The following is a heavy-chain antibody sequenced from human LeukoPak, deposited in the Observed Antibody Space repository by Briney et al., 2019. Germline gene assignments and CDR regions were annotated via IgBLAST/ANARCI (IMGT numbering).Heavy chain of an antibody. V-gene: IGHV4-31*03. J-gene: IGHJ4*02. CDR3: ARDPPSFGSGTYYTI. CDR2: IHHSGSS. Sequence: PSETLSLTCTVSGGSISSGGYYWSWIRQHPGKGLEWIGYIHHSGSSYYNPSLKSRVIISVDTSKNQFSLRLSSVTAADTAVYYCARDPPSFGSGTYYTIWGQGTLVTVSS. CDR1: GGSISSGGYY. D-gene: IGHD3-10*01.